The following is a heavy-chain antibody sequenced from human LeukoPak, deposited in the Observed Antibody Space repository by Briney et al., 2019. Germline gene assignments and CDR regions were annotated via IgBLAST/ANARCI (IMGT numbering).Heavy chain of an antibody. CDR2: VMPTGGYT. D-gene: IGHD2-8*02. Sequence: HTGGSLRLSCAAAGFTFSSYAMSWVRQAPGKGLEWVSVVMPTGGYTYSADSVKGRFTISRDISENTLYLQMSSLRAEDTALYSCAKSLAGGVDFDYWGQGTLVTVSS. J-gene: IGHJ4*02. CDR1: GFTFSSYA. CDR3: AKSLAGGVDFDY. V-gene: IGHV3-23*01.